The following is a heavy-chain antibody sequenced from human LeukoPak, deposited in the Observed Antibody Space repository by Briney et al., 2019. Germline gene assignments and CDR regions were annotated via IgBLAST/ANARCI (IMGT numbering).Heavy chain of an antibody. V-gene: IGHV3-23*01. CDR2: ISGSGGNT. Sequence: GGSLRLSCAASGFTFSNYAMNWVRQAPGKGLEWVSAISGSGGNTYYADSVKGRFTISRDNSKNTLFLQMYSLRAEDTAVYYCAKDRPYYYGSGSYYSAFDIWGQGTMVTVSS. J-gene: IGHJ3*02. CDR3: AKDRPYYYGSGSYYSAFDI. CDR1: GFTFSNYA. D-gene: IGHD3-10*01.